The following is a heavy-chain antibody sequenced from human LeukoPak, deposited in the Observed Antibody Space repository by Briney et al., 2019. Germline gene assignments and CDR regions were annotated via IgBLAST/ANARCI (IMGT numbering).Heavy chain of an antibody. CDR2: IWYDGSNK. D-gene: IGHD6-13*01. CDR3: AKDLGAADDY. Sequence: GGSLRLSCAGSGFTFSSHWMSWVRQAPGKGLEWVALIWYDGSNKYYADSVKGRFTISRDNSKNTLYLQMNSLRAEDTAVYYCAKDLGAADDYWGQGTLVTVSS. CDR1: GFTFSSHW. V-gene: IGHV3-33*06. J-gene: IGHJ4*02.